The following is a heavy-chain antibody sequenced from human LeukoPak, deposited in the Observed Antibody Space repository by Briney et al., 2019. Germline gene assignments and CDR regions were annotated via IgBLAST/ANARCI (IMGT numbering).Heavy chain of an antibody. CDR1: GFTFSSYA. D-gene: IGHD2-21*02. CDR3: PKDPPYCGGDCYDSDLDY. J-gene: IGHJ4*02. CDR2: ISYDGSNK. Sequence: GGALRLCCAASGFTFSSYAMSWVRQAPGKGVGWVAVISYDGSNKYYADSVKGRFTISRDNSKNTLYLQMNSLRAEDTAVYYCPKDPPYCGGDCYDSDLDYWGQGPLVTVSS. V-gene: IGHV3-30*18.